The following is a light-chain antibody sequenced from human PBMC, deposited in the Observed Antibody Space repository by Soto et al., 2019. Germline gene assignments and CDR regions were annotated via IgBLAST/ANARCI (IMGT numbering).Light chain of an antibody. Sequence: EIVMTQSPATLSVSPGERATLSCRASQSVGSNLAWYQQKRGQAPRLLIYGASTRATGIPARFSGSGSGTEFTLTISSLQSEDFAVYYCQQYNDWPPWTFGQGTKVEFK. CDR3: QQYNDWPPWT. V-gene: IGKV3-15*01. J-gene: IGKJ1*01. CDR1: QSVGSN. CDR2: GAS.